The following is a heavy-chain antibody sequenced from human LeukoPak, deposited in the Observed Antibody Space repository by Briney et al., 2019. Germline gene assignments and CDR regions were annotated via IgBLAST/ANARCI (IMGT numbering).Heavy chain of an antibody. D-gene: IGHD3-22*01. CDR3: SSITDRSGSSSPRFNE. CDR1: GGTFTSYA. Sequence: SVKLSCKASGGTFTSYAISWVRHAPGQGLEWMGGIIPIFGTANYAQKFQGSVTITADESTSTAYMQLSSLRSEDPAVYYCSSITDRSGSSSPRFNEGGQGSLASVSS. V-gene: IGHV1-69*13. J-gene: IGHJ4*02. CDR2: IIPIFGTA.